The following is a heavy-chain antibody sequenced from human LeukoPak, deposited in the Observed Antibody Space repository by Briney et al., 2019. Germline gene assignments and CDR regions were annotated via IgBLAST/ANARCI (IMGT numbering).Heavy chain of an antibody. V-gene: IGHV3-73*01. CDR3: TALIAVAGH. D-gene: IGHD6-19*01. CDR2: IRSKANSYAT. Sequence: GGSLRLSCAASGFTFSGSAMHWVRQASGKGLEWVGRIRSKANSYATAYAASVKGRFTISRDDSKNTAYLQMNSLKTEDTAVYYCTALIAVAGHWGQGTLVTVSS. CDR1: GFTFSGSA. J-gene: IGHJ4*02.